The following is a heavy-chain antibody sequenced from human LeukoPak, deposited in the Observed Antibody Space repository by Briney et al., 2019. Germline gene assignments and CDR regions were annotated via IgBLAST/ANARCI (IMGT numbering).Heavy chain of an antibody. CDR1: GFTFSSYS. D-gene: IGHD3-10*01. J-gene: IGHJ3*02. CDR2: ISSSSSTI. V-gene: IGHV3-48*01. CDR3: ARDQVHRFGELLDDAFDI. Sequence: GGSPRLSCAASGFTFSSYSMNWVRQAPGKGLEWVSYISSSSSTIYYADSVKGRFTISRDNAKNSLYLQMNSLRAEDTAVYYCARDQVHRFGELLDDAFDIWGQGTMVTVSS.